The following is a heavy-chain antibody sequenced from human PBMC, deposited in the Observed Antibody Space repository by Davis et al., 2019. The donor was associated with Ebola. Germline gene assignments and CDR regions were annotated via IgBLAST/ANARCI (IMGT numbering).Heavy chain of an antibody. Sequence: PGGSLRLSCKGSGYSFTSHWIGWVRQMPGKGLEWMGIIYPSDSDTRYSPSFQGQVTISADKSISTAFLQWSSLKASDIAMYYCARQESLYGSSDYWGQGTLVTVSS. CDR3: ARQESLYGSSDY. J-gene: IGHJ4*02. CDR1: GYSFTSHW. D-gene: IGHD2/OR15-2a*01. V-gene: IGHV5-51*01. CDR2: IYPSDSDT.